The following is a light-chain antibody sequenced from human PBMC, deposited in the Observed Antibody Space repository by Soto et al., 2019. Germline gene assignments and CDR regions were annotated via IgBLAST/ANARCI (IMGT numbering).Light chain of an antibody. CDR3: QQYYTTPLLT. J-gene: IGKJ4*01. V-gene: IGKV4-1*01. CDR2: WAS. CDR1: QSVLYSSKNKNY. Sequence: DIVMTQSPDSLSVSLGERATINCKSSQSVLYSSKNKNYLAWYQQKPGQPPKLLIYWASTRESGVPDRFSGRGSGTDFTLNISSLQAEDVAVYYCQQYYTTPLLTFGGGTKVEI.